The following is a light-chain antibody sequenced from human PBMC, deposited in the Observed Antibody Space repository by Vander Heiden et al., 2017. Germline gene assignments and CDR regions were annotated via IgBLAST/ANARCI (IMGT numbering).Light chain of an antibody. CDR1: QSVSSN. CDR2: GAS. V-gene: IGKV3-15*01. Sequence: EIVMTQYPATLSVSPGEGATLSCRASQSVSSNLAWSQQKPGQAPRLLIYGASTRANGIPDRFSGSGSGTEFTLTISSLQSEDFAVYSWQQYNNSYTFGQGTKLXIK. CDR3: QQYNNSYT. J-gene: IGKJ2*01.